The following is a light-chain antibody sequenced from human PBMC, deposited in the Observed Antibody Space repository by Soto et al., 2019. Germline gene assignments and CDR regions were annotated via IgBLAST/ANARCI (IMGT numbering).Light chain of an antibody. V-gene: IGKV1-33*01. CDR3: QQFDDLTFT. CDR1: QTISRY. Sequence: DIQMTQSPSSLSASVGDRVTITCRASQTISRYLNWYQQKPGKAPELLIYDASDLEVGVPSRFSGSGSGTVFTLTINSLQPEDIATYYCQQFDDLTFTFGQGTRLEIK. CDR2: DAS. J-gene: IGKJ5*01.